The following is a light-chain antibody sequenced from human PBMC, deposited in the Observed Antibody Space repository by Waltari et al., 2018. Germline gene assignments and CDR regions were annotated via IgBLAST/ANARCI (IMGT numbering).Light chain of an antibody. CDR1: QSVRNY. V-gene: IGKV3-11*01. CDR2: DTS. CDR3: QQRSSWPLT. Sequence: EIFLIQSPATLALSPGERATLSCRASQSVRNYLAWFQQKPGQVPRLLIYDTSNRGTGVPARFSGSGSGTDFTLTISSLESEDFAVYYCQQRSSWPLTFGGGTKVQIK. J-gene: IGKJ4*01.